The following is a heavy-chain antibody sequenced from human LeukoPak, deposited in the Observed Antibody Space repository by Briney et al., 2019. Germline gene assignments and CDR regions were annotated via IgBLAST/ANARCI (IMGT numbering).Heavy chain of an antibody. J-gene: IGHJ6*02. Sequence: PGRCLRLSFAASGFTFSSYAMHWVRQAPGKGLEWVAVISYDGSNKYYADSVKGRFTFSRDNSKTTLYLQMNSLRAEDTAVYYCARDVKSSGYYLELQHANYYGMDVWGQGTTVTVSS. CDR2: ISYDGSNK. CDR3: ARDVKSSGYYLELQHANYYGMDV. D-gene: IGHD3-22*01. V-gene: IGHV3-30-3*01. CDR1: GFTFSSYA.